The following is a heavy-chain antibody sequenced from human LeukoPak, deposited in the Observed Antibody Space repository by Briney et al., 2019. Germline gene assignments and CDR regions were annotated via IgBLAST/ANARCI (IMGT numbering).Heavy chain of an antibody. V-gene: IGHV3-53*01. CDR3: ARGAAAGQYYYYGMDV. CDR1: GFTVSSNY. J-gene: IGHJ6*02. D-gene: IGHD6-13*01. CDR2: IYSGGGT. Sequence: GGSLRLSCAASGFTVSSNYMSWVRQAPGKGLEWVSVIYSGGGTYYADSVKGRFTISRDNSKNTLYLQMNSLRAEDTAVYYCARGAAAGQYYYYGMDVWGQGTTVTVSS.